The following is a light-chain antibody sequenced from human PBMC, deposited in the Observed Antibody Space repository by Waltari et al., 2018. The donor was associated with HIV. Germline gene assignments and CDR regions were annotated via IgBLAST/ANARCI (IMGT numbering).Light chain of an antibody. CDR1: SSDVGAYKY. Sequence: QSALTQPPSASGSPGQSVTISCTGTSSDVGAYKYVSWFQQHPGKAPKLMIYDVTKLPSGVPDRFSGSKSGNTASLTVSGLQAEDEADYYCASHAGSKDVFGGGTRLTVL. CDR3: ASHAGSKDV. V-gene: IGLV2-8*01. J-gene: IGLJ2*01. CDR2: DVT.